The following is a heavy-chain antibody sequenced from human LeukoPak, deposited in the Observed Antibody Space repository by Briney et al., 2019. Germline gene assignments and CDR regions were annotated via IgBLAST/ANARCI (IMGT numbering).Heavy chain of an antibody. Sequence: GGSLRLSCAASGFTFSSHGMHWVRQAPGKGLEWVAFIRYDGSNKYYADSVKGRFTISRDNSKNTLYLQMNSLRAEDTAVYYCAKDDSPGKEWLEVIDYWGQGTLVTVSS. J-gene: IGHJ4*02. CDR1: GFTFSSHG. V-gene: IGHV3-30*02. CDR2: IRYDGSNK. CDR3: AKDDSPGKEWLEVIDY. D-gene: IGHD3-3*01.